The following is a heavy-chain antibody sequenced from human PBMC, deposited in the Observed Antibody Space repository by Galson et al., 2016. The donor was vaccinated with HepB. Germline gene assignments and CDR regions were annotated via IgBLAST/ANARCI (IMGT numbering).Heavy chain of an antibody. V-gene: IGHV4-59*01. CDR3: ARGSVTSLYFDY. J-gene: IGHJ4*02. D-gene: IGHD2-21*02. CDR2: NYYSGSA. Sequence: ETLSLTCTVSGGSITSYYCSWFRQPPGKGLEWIGYNYYSGSANYNPSLKSRVTISVHPSKNQFSLKVNSVTAADTAGYYCARGSVTSLYFDYWGQGTLVTVSS. CDR1: GGSITSYY.